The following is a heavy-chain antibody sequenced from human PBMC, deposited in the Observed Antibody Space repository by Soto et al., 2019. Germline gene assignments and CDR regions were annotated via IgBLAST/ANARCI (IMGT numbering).Heavy chain of an antibody. CDR2: ITITGDTT. CDR3: EKGGGGDNGY. D-gene: IGHD2-21*02. Sequence: EVQLVESEGGLVQPGGSLRLSCEASGFIFTTSDMSWVRQAPGKGLEWISSITITGDTTHYADSVKGRFTISRDNSRNPVHLQMKSRRGADPAVFYGEKGGGGDNGYWGQGTLVAVSS. V-gene: IGHV3-23*04. CDR1: GFIFTTSD. J-gene: IGHJ4*02.